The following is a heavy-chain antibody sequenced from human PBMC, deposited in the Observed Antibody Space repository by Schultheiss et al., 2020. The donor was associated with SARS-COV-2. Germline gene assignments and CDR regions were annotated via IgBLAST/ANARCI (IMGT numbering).Heavy chain of an antibody. D-gene: IGHD3-10*01. CDR3: ARDPSLLWFGESLDY. CDR1: GFTFSSYS. J-gene: IGHJ4*02. V-gene: IGHV3-21*01. Sequence: GGSLRLSCAASGFTFSSYSMNWVRQAPGKGLEWVSSISSSSSYIYYADSVKGRFTISRDNAKISLYLQMNSLRAEDTAVYYCARDPSLLWFGESLDYWGQGTLVTVSS. CDR2: ISSSSSYI.